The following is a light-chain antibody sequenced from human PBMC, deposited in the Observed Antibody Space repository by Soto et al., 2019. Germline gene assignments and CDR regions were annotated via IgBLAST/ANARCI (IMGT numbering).Light chain of an antibody. CDR2: DTS. CDR3: QHYGSSRT. Sequence: EIVLTQSPGTLSLSPGERATLSCRASQSVSSSYLAWYQQKPGQAPRLLIYDTSSRVTGIPDRFSGSGSGTDFTLTISRLEPEDFAVYYCQHYGSSRTFGQGTKVDI. CDR1: QSVSSSY. V-gene: IGKV3-20*01. J-gene: IGKJ1*01.